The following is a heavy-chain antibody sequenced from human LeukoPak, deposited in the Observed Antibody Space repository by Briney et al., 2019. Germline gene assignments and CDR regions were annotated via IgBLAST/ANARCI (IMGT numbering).Heavy chain of an antibody. CDR3: ARDDADY. J-gene: IGHJ4*02. CDR2: IXXSGGST. Sequence: ASVKVSCKASGYTFTSYYMHWVRQAPGQGLEWMGIIXXSGGSTSXAQKFQXRVTMTRDTSTSTVYMELSSLRSEDTAVYYCARDDADYWGQGTLVTVSS. CDR1: GYTFTSYY. V-gene: IGHV1-46*01.